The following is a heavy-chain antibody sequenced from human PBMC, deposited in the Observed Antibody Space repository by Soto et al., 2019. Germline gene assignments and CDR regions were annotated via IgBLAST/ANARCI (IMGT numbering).Heavy chain of an antibody. D-gene: IGHD3-10*01. CDR3: ATPMALPGSDY. V-gene: IGHV3-48*03. CDR2: ISGSGSTI. CDR1: GFTFSSHE. Sequence: PGGSLRLSCEATGFTFSSHEMNWIRQTPGKRLEWIAKISGSGSTIYYADSVKGRFTISRDNAKNSLYLQMNSLRVEDTAVYYCATPMALPGSDYWGQGALVTVSS. J-gene: IGHJ4*02.